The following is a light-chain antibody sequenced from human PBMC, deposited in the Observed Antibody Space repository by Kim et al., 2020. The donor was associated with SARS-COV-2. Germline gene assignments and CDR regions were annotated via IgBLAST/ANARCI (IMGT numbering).Light chain of an antibody. J-gene: IGLJ3*02. Sequence: ASDKLTCTLSSWHSTYAIAWHRQQAEKGPRYLMNVYSDGTHTKGDGIPDRFSGSTSGAERYLTISSLQSEDEADYYCQTWDTGIQVFGGGTQLTVL. CDR2: VYSDGTH. V-gene: IGLV4-69*01. CDR3: QTWDTGIQV. CDR1: SWHSTYA.